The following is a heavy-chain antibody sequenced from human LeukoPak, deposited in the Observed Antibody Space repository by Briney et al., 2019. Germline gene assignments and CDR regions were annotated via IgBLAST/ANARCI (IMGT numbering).Heavy chain of an antibody. J-gene: IGHJ4*02. CDR2: ISSSSGYI. Sequence: GGSLRLSCAASGFTFSSYSMNWVRQAPGKGLEWVSSISSSSGYIYYADSVKGRFTISRDNAKNSLYLQMNSLRAEDTAVYYCARRGTQYYYDSSGYSPVGDYWGQGTLVTVSS. V-gene: IGHV3-21*01. CDR1: GFTFSSYS. D-gene: IGHD3-22*01. CDR3: ARRGTQYYYDSSGYSPVGDY.